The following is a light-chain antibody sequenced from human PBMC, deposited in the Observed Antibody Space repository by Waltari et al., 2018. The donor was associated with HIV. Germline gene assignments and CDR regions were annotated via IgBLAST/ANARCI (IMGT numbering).Light chain of an antibody. V-gene: IGKV3-11*01. CDR3: QQYNNWPPWT. Sequence: EIVLTQSPATLSLSPGERATLSCRASQSVNTYLAWYQQKPGQAPRLLIYDASNRATDIPARFSGGGSGTDFTLTISNLQSEDFAVYYCQQYNNWPPWTFGQGTKVEI. CDR2: DAS. J-gene: IGKJ1*01. CDR1: QSVNTY.